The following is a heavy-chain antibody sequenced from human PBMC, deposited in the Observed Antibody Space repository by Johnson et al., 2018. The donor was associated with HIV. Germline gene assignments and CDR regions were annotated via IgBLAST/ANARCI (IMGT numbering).Heavy chain of an antibody. D-gene: IGHD5-18*01. V-gene: IGHV3-66*02. CDR2: IYSGENT. J-gene: IGHJ3*02. CDR3: ARVSLAYSYGYDALDI. CDR1: GISVSRNY. Sequence: MLLVESGGGFVQPGGSLRLSCAGSGISVSRNYMSWVRQAPGNGLEWVSLIYSGENTKYADSVKGRFTISRDSSKNTLFLQLNSLRPEDTAVYYCARVSLAYSYGYDALDIWGQGTMVTVSS.